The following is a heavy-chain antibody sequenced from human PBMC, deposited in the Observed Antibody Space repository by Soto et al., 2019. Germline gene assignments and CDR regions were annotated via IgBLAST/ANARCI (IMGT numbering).Heavy chain of an antibody. CDR3: ARVGQGAWYFDL. CDR1: GFSFSSYW. D-gene: IGHD1-26*01. Sequence: EVQLVESGGGLVQPGGSLRLSCAASGFSFSSYWMHWVSQAPGKGLVWVSRIKTDGSIITYADSVKGRFTISRDNAKNTLYLQMNTLRVEDTAVYYCARVGQGAWYFDLWGRGTLDTVSS. J-gene: IGHJ2*01. V-gene: IGHV3-74*01. CDR2: IKTDGSII.